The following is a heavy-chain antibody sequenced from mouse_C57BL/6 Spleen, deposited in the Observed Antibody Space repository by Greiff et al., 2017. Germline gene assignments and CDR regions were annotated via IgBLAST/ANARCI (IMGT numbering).Heavy chain of an antibody. CDR3: ARNYGYDLYYAMDY. Sequence: EVQLVESGGGLVQPGGSLKLSCAASGFTFSDYYMYWVRQTPEKRLEWVAYISNGGGSTYYPDTVKGRFTISRDNAKNTLYLQMSRLKSEDTAMYYCARNYGYDLYYAMDYWGQGTSVTVAS. D-gene: IGHD2-2*01. CDR2: ISNGGGST. CDR1: GFTFSDYY. J-gene: IGHJ4*01. V-gene: IGHV5-12*01.